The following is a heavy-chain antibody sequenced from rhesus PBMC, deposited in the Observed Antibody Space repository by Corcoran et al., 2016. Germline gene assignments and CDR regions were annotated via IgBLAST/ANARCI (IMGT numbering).Heavy chain of an antibody. D-gene: IGHD6-37*01. CDR2: IGGSSGNT. CDR3: ARDLRIAVANSYYFDY. Sequence: QVQLQESGPGLVKPSETLSLTCAVSGYSISSGYGWSWIRQTPGKGLEWIGDIGGSSGNTNYHPSLKSRLTISKDTSKNHFSLKLSSVTAADTAVYYCARDLRIAVANSYYFDYWGQGVLVTVSS. V-gene: IGHV4-127*01. J-gene: IGHJ4*01. CDR1: GYSISSGYG.